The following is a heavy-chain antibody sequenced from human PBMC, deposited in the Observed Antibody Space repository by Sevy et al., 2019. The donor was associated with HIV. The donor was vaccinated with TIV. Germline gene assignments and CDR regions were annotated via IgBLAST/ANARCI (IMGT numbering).Heavy chain of an antibody. CDR3: AGWIQLYTEWFDP. V-gene: IGHV3-48*03. Sequence: GGSLRLSCAASGFTFSSYEMNWVRQAPGKGLEWVSYISTSGSNIYYADSVKGRFTTSRDNAKNSLYLQMNSLRAEDTAVYYCAGWIQLYTEWFDPWGQGTLVTVSS. J-gene: IGHJ5*02. D-gene: IGHD5-18*01. CDR2: ISTSGSNI. CDR1: GFTFSSYE.